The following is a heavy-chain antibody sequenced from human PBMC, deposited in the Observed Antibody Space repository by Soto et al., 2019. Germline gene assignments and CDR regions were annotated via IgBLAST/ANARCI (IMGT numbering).Heavy chain of an antibody. V-gene: IGHV1-18*01. Sequence: QVQLVQSGAEVKKPGASVKVSCKASGYTFTSYGISWVRQAPGQGLEWMGWISAYNGNTNYAQKLQGRVTMTTDTSTSTAYMELRSLRSDDTAVYSCASTDQTRSGYDDFDYWGQGTLVTVSS. CDR2: ISAYNGNT. J-gene: IGHJ4*02. CDR3: ASTDQTRSGYDDFDY. CDR1: GYTFTSYG. D-gene: IGHD5-12*01.